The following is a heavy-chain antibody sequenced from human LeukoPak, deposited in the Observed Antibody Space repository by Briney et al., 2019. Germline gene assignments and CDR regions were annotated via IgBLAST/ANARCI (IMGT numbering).Heavy chain of an antibody. CDR2: ISGSGGNT. D-gene: IGHD5-12*01. J-gene: IGHJ4*02. CDR3: AKGDLYSGYDLTLQGFDY. V-gene: IGHV3-23*01. Sequence: PGGSLRLSCAASGFTFSSYAMSWVRQAPGKGLEWVSAISGSGGNTYYADSVKGRFTISRDNSKNTLYLQMNSLRAEDTAVYYCAKGDLYSGYDLTLQGFDYWGQGTLVTVSS. CDR1: GFTFSSYA.